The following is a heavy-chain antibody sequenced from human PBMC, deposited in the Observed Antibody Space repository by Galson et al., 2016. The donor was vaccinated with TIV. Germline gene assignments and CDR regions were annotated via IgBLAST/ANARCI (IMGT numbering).Heavy chain of an antibody. J-gene: IGHJ6*02. V-gene: IGHV3-21*01. Sequence: SLRLSCAASGFTFSNYNMNWVRQAPGKGLEWVSPISSTSNYIYYGDPVKGRFTISRDNAENSLHLHMNSLRAEDTAIYFCARTGNYYHYALDVWGQGTTVTVSS. D-gene: IGHD7-27*01. CDR2: ISSTSNYI. CDR3: ARTGNYYHYALDV. CDR1: GFTFSNYN.